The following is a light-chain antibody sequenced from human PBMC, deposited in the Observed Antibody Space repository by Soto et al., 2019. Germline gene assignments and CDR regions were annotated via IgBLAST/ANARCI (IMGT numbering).Light chain of an antibody. V-gene: IGKV1-5*01. CDR2: DAS. CDR3: QQYTTYPWT. CDR1: QSTSSW. J-gene: IGKJ1*01. Sequence: DIQMTQSPFTLSASVGDRVTITCRASQSTSSWLAWYQQKPGKAPKLLIYDASSLESGVPSRFSGSGSGTEITLTISSLQPDDFATYYCQQYTTYPWTFGQGTKLDIK.